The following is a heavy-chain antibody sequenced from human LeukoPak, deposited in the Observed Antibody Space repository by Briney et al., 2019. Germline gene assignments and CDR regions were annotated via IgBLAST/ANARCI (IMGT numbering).Heavy chain of an antibody. V-gene: IGHV3-48*03. CDR1: GFSFSTYE. CDR2: ISSSCSTI. J-gene: IGHJ4*02. CDR3: ASGNYYSSGPYYFDY. Sequence: GGSLRLSCAVSGFSFSTYEMTWVRQSPGKGLGWVSYISSSCSTIYYADSVKGRFTISRDNARNSLYLQMNSLRAEDTAVYYCASGNYYSSGPYYFDYWGQGTLVTVSS. D-gene: IGHD3-22*01.